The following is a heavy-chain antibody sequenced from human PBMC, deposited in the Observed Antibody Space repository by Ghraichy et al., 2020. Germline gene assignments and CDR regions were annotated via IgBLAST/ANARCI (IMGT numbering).Heavy chain of an antibody. Sequence: ASVKVSCKASGYTFTSYYMHWVRQAPGQGLEWMGIINPSGGSTSYAQKFQGRVTMTRDTSTSTVYMELSSLRSEDTAVYYCARGGAIVVVTAIPFDWFDPWGQGTLVTVSS. CDR2: INPSGGST. V-gene: IGHV1-46*01. J-gene: IGHJ5*02. D-gene: IGHD2-21*02. CDR1: GYTFTSYY. CDR3: ARGGAIVVVTAIPFDWFDP.